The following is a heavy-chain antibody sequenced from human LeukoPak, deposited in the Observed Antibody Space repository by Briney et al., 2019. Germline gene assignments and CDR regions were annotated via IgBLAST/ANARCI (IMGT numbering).Heavy chain of an antibody. CDR1: GFIFSGYA. D-gene: IGHD6-19*01. CDR3: ARNGESSGLDY. V-gene: IGHV3-30*04. Sequence: GRSLRLSCAASGFIFSGYAMHWVRQAPGKGLEWVAVISYDGSNKYYADSVKGRFTISRDNSKNTLYLQMNSLRAEDTAVYYCARNGESSGLDYWGQGTLVTVSS. J-gene: IGHJ4*02. CDR2: ISYDGSNK.